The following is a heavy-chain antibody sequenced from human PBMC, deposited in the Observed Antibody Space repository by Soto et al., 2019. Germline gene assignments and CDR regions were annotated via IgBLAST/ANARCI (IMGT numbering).Heavy chain of an antibody. D-gene: IGHD3-3*01. V-gene: IGHV4-39*01. Sequence: SETLSLTCSVSGGAIMNSGYYWGCIRQPPGVGLEWMGSIYSSGSPYNNPSFQSRVAMSVDTSNNQFSLRLRSVTDADTAAYYCVRHRGLFYLYGRAYHNKWFDSWGQGILVTVSS. J-gene: IGHJ5*01. CDR2: IYSSGSP. CDR3: VRHRGLFYLYGRAYHNKWFDS. CDR1: GGAIMNSGYY.